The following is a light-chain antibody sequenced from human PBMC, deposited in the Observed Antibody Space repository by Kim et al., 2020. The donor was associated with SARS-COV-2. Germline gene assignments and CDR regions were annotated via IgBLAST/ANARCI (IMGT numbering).Light chain of an antibody. J-gene: IGLJ1*01. Sequence: VTSSCAETSRNFGIYGGYTSVSGYQQHPGKAPKLIIYEVTKRPSGVPDRFSGSKSGNTASLTVSGLQAEDEADYYCASHANNNYIFGTGTKVTVL. CDR1: SRNFGIYGGYTS. CDR2: EVT. CDR3: ASHANNNYI. V-gene: IGLV2-8*01.